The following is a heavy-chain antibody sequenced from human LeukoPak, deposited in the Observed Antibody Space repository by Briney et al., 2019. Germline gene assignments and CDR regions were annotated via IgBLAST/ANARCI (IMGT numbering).Heavy chain of an antibody. CDR1: GYTFNKHG. V-gene: IGHV1-18*01. Sequence: ASVKVSCKASGYTFNKHGISWVRQAPGQGLEWMGWISAYNGDTNYAQQLQGRVTLTTDTSTSTAYMELSSLRSEDTAVYYCARGVDSGRRGKKYNWFDPWGQGTLVTVSS. CDR2: ISAYNGDT. D-gene: IGHD1-26*01. J-gene: IGHJ5*02. CDR3: ARGVDSGRRGKKYNWFDP.